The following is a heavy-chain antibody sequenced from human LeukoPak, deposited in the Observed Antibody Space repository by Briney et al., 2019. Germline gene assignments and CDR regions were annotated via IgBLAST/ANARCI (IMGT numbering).Heavy chain of an antibody. D-gene: IGHD6-13*01. Sequence: GGSLRLSCAASGLTFSSYWMHWVRQAPGKGLVWVSRINSDGNNPSYADSVKGRFTISRDTAKNTLYLQMNSLRAEDTAVYYCALAVDGFDYWGQGTLVTVSS. CDR1: GLTFSSYW. J-gene: IGHJ4*02. CDR2: INSDGNNP. CDR3: ALAVDGFDY. V-gene: IGHV3-74*01.